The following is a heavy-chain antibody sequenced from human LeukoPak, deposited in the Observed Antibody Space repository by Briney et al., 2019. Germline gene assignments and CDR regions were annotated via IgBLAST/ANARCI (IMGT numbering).Heavy chain of an antibody. Sequence: PSETLSLTCTVSGGSISSGGYYWSWIRQPPGKGLEWIGYIYHSGSTYYNPSLKSRVTISVDRSKNQFSLKLSSVTAADTAVYYCARGTEIGYYYMDVWGKGTTVTVSS. CDR2: IYHSGST. D-gene: IGHD3-10*01. V-gene: IGHV4-30-2*01. J-gene: IGHJ6*03. CDR1: GGSISSGGYY. CDR3: ARGTEIGYYYMDV.